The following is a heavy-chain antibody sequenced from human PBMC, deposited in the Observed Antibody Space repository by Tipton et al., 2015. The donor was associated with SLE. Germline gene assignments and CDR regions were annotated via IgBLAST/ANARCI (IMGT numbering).Heavy chain of an antibody. V-gene: IGHV3-23*01. Sequence: SLRLSCAASGFSFITYAISWVRQARGQGLEWVSAVSGSGATTYYADSVTGRFTISRDNSKTTLSLQMNSLRAEDTAVYYCARPTYDFGSGSFYNGAFDVWGHGTMVTVSS. CDR3: ARPTYDFGSGSFYNGAFDV. CDR1: GFSFITYA. CDR2: VSGSGATT. D-gene: IGHD3-10*01. J-gene: IGHJ3*01.